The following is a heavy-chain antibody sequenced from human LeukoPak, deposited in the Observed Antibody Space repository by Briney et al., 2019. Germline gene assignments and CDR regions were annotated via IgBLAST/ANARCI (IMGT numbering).Heavy chain of an antibody. J-gene: IGHJ4*02. D-gene: IGHD3-10*01. CDR1: GSTFSSYS. Sequence: GGSLRRSCAASGSTFSSYSMNWVRQAPGKGLEWVSSISSSSSYIYYADSVKGRFTISRDNAKNSLYLQMNSLRAEDTAVYYCASGSEVVIDYWGQGTLVTVSS. CDR2: ISSSSSYI. CDR3: ASGSEVVIDY. V-gene: IGHV3-21*01.